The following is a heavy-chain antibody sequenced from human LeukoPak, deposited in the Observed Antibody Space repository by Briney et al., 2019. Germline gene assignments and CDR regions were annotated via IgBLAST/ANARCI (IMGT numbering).Heavy chain of an antibody. Sequence: GGSLRLSCAASGFTFSRYAMSWGRQGPGKGLEWVSAISVSGDNTYYADSVEGRFTVSRDNSKNTLYLQMNSLRAEDTALYYCARGGGMDVWGQGTTVAVSS. V-gene: IGHV3-23*01. J-gene: IGHJ6*02. CDR2: ISVSGDNT. CDR1: GFTFSRYA. CDR3: ARGGGMDV.